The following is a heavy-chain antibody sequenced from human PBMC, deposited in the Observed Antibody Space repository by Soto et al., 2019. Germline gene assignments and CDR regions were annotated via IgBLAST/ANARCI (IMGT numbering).Heavy chain of an antibody. D-gene: IGHD2-2*01. CDR2: IYTSGST. J-gene: IGHJ6*02. CDR1: GGSISGYY. CDR3: ARDRRGCSSTSCYHPSLYYYYGMDV. V-gene: IGHV4-4*07. Sequence: SETLSLTCTVSGGSISGYYWIWIRQPAGKGLEWIGRIYTSGSTNYNPSLKSRVTMSVDTSKNQFSLKLSSVTAADTAVYYCARDRRGCSSTSCYHPSLYYYYGMDVWGQGTTVTVSS.